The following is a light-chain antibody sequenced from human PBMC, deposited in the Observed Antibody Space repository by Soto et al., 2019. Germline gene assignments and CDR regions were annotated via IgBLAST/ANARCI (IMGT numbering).Light chain of an antibody. CDR3: RSLNSGWVGKV. CDR2: GYS. V-gene: IGLV1-40*01. CDR1: SSNIGAGYD. Sequence: QSVLTQPPSVSGAPGQRVTISCTGSSSNIGAGYDVHWYQQLPKTAPKLLIYGYSNRPAGVPDRFSGSKSGTSASLAITGFQAGEEAINYARSLNSGWVGKVFGTGPRSPS. J-gene: IGLJ1*01.